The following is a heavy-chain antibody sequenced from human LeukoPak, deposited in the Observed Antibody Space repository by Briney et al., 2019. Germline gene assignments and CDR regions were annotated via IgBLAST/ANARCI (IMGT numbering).Heavy chain of an antibody. CDR2: INSDGSST. Sequence: PGGSLRLSCAASGFTFSSYWMHWVRQAPGKGLVWVSRINSDGSSTTYADSVKGRFTISRDNAKNTLYLQMNSPRAGDTAVYYCARGGQGYCSGGSCYPHDYWGQGTLVTVSS. CDR1: GFTFSSYW. CDR3: ARGGQGYCSGGSCYPHDY. J-gene: IGHJ4*02. V-gene: IGHV3-74*01. D-gene: IGHD2-15*01.